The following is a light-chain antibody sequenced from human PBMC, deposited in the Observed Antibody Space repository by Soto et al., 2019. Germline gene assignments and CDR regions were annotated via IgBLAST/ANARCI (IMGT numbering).Light chain of an antibody. J-gene: IGLJ2*01. V-gene: IGLV2-23*02. CDR2: EVT. CDR1: SSDVGSYNL. Sequence: QSALTQPASVSGSPGQSITISCTGTSSDVGSYNLVSWYQRHPGKAPKLLLYEVTKRPSGISNRFSGSKSGNTASLTISGLQAEDEADYYCCSYAGSSTFVVFGGGTKVTVL. CDR3: CSYAGSSTFVV.